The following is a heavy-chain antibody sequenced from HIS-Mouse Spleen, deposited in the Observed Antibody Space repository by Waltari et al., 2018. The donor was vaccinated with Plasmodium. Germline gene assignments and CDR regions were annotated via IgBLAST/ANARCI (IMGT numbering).Heavy chain of an antibody. CDR1: GFTFSSFW. CDR2: VKQDGSEK. CDR3: ASSWYWYFDL. D-gene: IGHD6-13*01. J-gene: IGHJ2*01. V-gene: IGHV3-7*01. Sequence: EVQLVESGGGLVQPGGSLRLSCAASGFTFSSFWMRWVRQAPGKGLEWVGNVKQDGSEKYYLDSVKGRFNISRDNAKNSRYLQMNSLRAEYTAVYYCASSWYWYFDLWGRGTLVTVSS.